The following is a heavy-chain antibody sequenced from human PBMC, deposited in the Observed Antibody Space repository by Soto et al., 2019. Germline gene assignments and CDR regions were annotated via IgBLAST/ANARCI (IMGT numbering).Heavy chain of an antibody. J-gene: IGHJ4*02. CDR1: GGTVSSYA. D-gene: IGHD3-10*01. Sequence: QLHLVQSGAEVKKAGSSVKDSCKVSGGTVSSYAITWVRQAPGKGLEWMGVFIPIFVSAHYAPKFQGRITITADESTSTAYMELSGLTSEDTAIYYCARDVSSDTTGFRGYDLWGQGTQVTVSS. V-gene: IGHV1-69*01. CDR3: ARDVSSDTTGFRGYDL. CDR2: FIPIFVSA.